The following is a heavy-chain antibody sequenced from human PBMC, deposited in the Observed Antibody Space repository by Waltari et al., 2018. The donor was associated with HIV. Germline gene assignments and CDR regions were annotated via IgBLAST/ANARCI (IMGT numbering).Heavy chain of an antibody. D-gene: IGHD1-26*01. CDR1: GYSFTNYW. V-gene: IGHV5-51*01. J-gene: IGHJ3*02. Sequence: EVQLVQSGAAGKKPGESLKISCQGSGYSFTNYWIAWVRQMPGKGLEWMGIIYPGDSDTRYSPSFQGQVTISADKSISTAYLQWGSLKTSDTAIYYCATRGGNRNAFDIWGQGTLVTVSS. CDR2: IYPGDSDT. CDR3: ATRGGNRNAFDI.